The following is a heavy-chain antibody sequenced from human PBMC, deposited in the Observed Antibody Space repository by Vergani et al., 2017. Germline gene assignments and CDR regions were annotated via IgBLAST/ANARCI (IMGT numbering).Heavy chain of an antibody. CDR1: GYTFTSYY. CDR2: INPSGGST. V-gene: IGHV1-46*03. CDR3: AXDEQVGRLRPVFDY. J-gene: IGHJ4*02. D-gene: IGHD5-12*01. Sequence: QVQLMQSGAEVKKPGASGKVSCKASGYTFTSYYMHWVRQAPGQGLEWMGIINPSGGSTSYAQKFQGRVTMTRDTSTSTVYMELSSLRSEDTAVYYCAXDEQVGRLRPVFDYWGQGTLVTVSS.